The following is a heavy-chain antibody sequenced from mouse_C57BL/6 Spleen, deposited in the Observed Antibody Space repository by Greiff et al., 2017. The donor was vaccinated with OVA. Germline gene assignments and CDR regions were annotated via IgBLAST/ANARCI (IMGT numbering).Heavy chain of an antibody. CDR2: INHDGSST. CDR3: ASYYDYDGFAY. CDR1: GFTFSDYY. Sequence: EVKLVESEGGLVQPGSSMKLSCTASGFTFSDYYMAWVRQVPEKGLEWVANINHDGSSTYYLDSLKSRFIISRDNAKNILYLQMSSLKSEDTATYYCASYYDYDGFAYWGQGTLVTVSA. D-gene: IGHD2-4*01. V-gene: IGHV5-16*01. J-gene: IGHJ3*01.